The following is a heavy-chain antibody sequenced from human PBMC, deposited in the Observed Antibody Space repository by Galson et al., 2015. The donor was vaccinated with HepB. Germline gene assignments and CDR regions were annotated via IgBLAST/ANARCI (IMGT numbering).Heavy chain of an antibody. CDR2: ISSSSSYI. CDR1: GFTFSSYS. J-gene: IGHJ4*02. V-gene: IGHV3-21*01. CDR3: AREELGGGTGPDD. Sequence: SLRLSCAASGFTFSSYSMNWVRQAPGKGLEWVSSISSSSSYIYYANSVKGRFTISRDNAKNSLYLQMNSLRAEDTAVYYCAREELGGGTGPDDWGQGTLVTATS. D-gene: IGHD1-7*01.